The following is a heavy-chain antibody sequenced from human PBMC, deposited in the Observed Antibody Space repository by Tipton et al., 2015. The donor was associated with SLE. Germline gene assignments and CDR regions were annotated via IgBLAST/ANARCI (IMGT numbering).Heavy chain of an antibody. CDR3: ARGSYSSGWYWNWYFDL. Sequence: TLSLTCAVSGGSISSGGYSWSWIRQPPGKGLEWIGYIYHSGSTYYNPSLKSRVTISVDRSKNQFSLKLSSVTAADTAVYYCARGSYSSGWYWNWYFDLWGRGILVTVSS. J-gene: IGHJ2*01. CDR1: GGSISSGGYS. D-gene: IGHD6-19*01. CDR2: IYHSGST. V-gene: IGHV4-30-2*01.